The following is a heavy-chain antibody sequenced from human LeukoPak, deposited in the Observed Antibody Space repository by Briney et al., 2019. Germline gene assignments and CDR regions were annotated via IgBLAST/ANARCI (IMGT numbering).Heavy chain of an antibody. V-gene: IGHV4-4*07. J-gene: IGHJ2*01. CDR3: ARSAGWVTAHWYFDL. D-gene: IGHD2-21*02. CDR2: IYSSGTT. Sequence: SETLSLTCSVAGGSVSSYFWSWIRQPAGKGLEWIGRIYSSGTTNYNPSLKSRVTTSVDTSKNRFSLNLSSVTAADTAVYYCARSAGWVTAHWYFDLWGRGTLVTVSS. CDR1: GGSVSSYF.